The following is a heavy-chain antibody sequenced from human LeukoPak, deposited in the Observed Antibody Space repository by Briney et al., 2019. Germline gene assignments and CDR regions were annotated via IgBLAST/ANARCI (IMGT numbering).Heavy chain of an antibody. D-gene: IGHD1-14*01. CDR2: INTNTGNP. V-gene: IGHV7-4-1*02. CDR3: ARYNIALVRAFDI. J-gene: IGHJ3*02. Sequence: ASVKVSCKASGYTFSTYAINWVRQAPGQGLEWMGWINTNTGNPTYAQGFTGRFVFSLDTSVSTAYLQITSLKAEDTAVYYCARYNIALVRAFDIWGQGTMVTVSS. CDR1: GYTFSTYA.